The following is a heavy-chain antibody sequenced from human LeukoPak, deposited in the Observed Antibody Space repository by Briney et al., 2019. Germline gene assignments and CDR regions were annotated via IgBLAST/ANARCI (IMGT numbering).Heavy chain of an antibody. J-gene: IGHJ3*02. CDR3: ATSLAQDVDAFHI. V-gene: IGHV3-21*01. CDR1: GFTFSTYS. CDR2: ISSRSTYI. Sequence: GGSLRLSCAASGFTFSTYSMNWVRQAPGKGLEWVSSISSRSTYIYYADSVKGRFTISRDNAKNSLYLQMNNLRAEDTAMFYCATSLAQDVDAFHIWGQGTMVTVSS.